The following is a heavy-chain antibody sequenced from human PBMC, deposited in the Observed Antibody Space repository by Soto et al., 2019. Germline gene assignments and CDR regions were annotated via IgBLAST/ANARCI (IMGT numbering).Heavy chain of an antibody. J-gene: IGHJ4*02. CDR1: GYTFTNSG. D-gene: IGHD5-12*01. CDR2: IRVNNGHT. V-gene: IGHV1-18*01. CDR3: ARDLGYSGCDVHY. Sequence: QVQLVQSGAEVKKPGASVKVSCKASGYTFTNSGFSWVRQAPGQGLEWVGWIRVNNGHTHYAQKLQGRVTMTTDTSTSTAFMEPRSLRSDDTAVYYCARDLGYSGCDVHYWGQGTLITVSS.